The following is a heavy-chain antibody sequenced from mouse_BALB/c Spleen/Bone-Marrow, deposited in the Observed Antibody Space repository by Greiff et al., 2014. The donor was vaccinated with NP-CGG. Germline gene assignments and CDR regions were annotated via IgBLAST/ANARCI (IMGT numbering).Heavy chain of an antibody. J-gene: IGHJ4*01. V-gene: IGHV2-5*01. CDR1: GFSLTSYG. CDR3: AKNLRGNYVRAMDY. CDR2: IWRGGST. D-gene: IGHD2-1*01. Sequence: VNLVESGPGLVQPSQSLSVTCTVSGFSLTSYGVHWVRQSPGKGLEWLGVIWRGGSTDYNAAFMSRLSITKDNSKSQVFFKMNSLQADDTAIYYCAKNLRGNYVRAMDYWGQGTSVTVSS.